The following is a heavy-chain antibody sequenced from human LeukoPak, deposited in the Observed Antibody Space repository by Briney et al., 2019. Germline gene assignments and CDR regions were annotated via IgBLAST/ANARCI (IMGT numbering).Heavy chain of an antibody. J-gene: IGHJ4*02. V-gene: IGHV3-7*01. CDR3: AKDRKESATPSPLDY. CDR2: IKQDGSEK. CDR1: GFTFSSYW. Sequence: GGSLRLSCAASGFTFSSYWMSWVRQAPGKGLEWVANIKQDGSEKYYVDSVKGRFTISRDNSKNTLYLQMNSLRAEDTAVYYCAKDRKESATPSPLDYWGQGTLVTVSS.